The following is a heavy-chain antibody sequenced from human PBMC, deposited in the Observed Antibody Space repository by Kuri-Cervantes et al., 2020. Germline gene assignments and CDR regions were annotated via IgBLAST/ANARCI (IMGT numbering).Heavy chain of an antibody. CDR2: MNPNSGNT. Sequence: ASVKVSCKASGGTFSSYAISWVRQAPGQGLEWMGWMNPNSGNTGYAQKFQGRVTMTRNTSISTAYMELSSLRSEDTAVYYCARGFAAMVRFDPWGQGTLVTVSS. CDR1: GGTFSSYA. V-gene: IGHV1-8*02. J-gene: IGHJ5*02. D-gene: IGHD5-18*01. CDR3: ARGFAAMVRFDP.